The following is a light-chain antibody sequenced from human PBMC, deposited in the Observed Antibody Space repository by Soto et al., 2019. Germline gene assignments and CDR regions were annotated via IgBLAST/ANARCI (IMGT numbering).Light chain of an antibody. CDR1: QSISSY. CDR2: AAS. J-gene: IGKJ1*01. CDR3: QQRAT. Sequence: DLQMTQSPSSLSASVGDRVTITCRASQSISSYLNWYQQKPGKAPKLLIYAASSLQSGVPSRFSGSGSGTDFTLTISSLQPEDFATYFCQQRATFGQGTKVEIK. V-gene: IGKV1-39*01.